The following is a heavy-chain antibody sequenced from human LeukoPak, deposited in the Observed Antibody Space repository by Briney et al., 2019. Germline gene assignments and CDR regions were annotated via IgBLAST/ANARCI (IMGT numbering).Heavy chain of an antibody. CDR2: IYTSGST. J-gene: IGHJ4*02. CDR3: ARSRGVGGTGFDY. CDR1: GGSISSYY. Sequence: ASETLSLTCTVSGGSISSYYWSWIRQPAGKGLEWIGRIYTSGSTNYNPSLKSRVTISVDKSKNQFSLKLSSVAAADTAVYYCARSRGVGGTGFDYWGQGTLVTVSS. V-gene: IGHV4-4*07. D-gene: IGHD3-16*01.